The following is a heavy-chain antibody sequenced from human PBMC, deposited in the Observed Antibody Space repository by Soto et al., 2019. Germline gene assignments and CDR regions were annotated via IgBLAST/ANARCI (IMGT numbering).Heavy chain of an antibody. CDR1: GFTFSSYG. Sequence: QVQLVESGGGVVQPGRSLRLSCAASGFTFSSYGMHWVRQVPGKGLEWVAVISYDGSNKYYADSVKGLFTISRDNSKNTLYLQKNSLRAEDTAVYYCAKDPLSRIFYSSGWYGLDYRGQGTLVTDSS. V-gene: IGHV3-30*18. CDR2: ISYDGSNK. CDR3: AKDPLSRIFYSSGWYGLDY. J-gene: IGHJ4*02. D-gene: IGHD6-19*01.